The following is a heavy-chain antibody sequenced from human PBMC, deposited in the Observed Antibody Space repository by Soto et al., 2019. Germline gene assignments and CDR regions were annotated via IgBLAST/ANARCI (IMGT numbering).Heavy chain of an antibody. J-gene: IGHJ6*02. CDR2: IYHSGST. CDR1: GGSISSGGYS. CDR3: ARARGFGESYYYYGMDV. Sequence: ASETLSLTCAVSGGSISSGGYSWSWIRQPPGKGLEWIGYIYHSGSTYYNPSLKSRVTISVDRSKNQLSLKLSSVTAADTAVYYCARARGFGESYYYYGMDVWGQGTTVTVSS. D-gene: IGHD3-10*01. V-gene: IGHV4-30-2*01.